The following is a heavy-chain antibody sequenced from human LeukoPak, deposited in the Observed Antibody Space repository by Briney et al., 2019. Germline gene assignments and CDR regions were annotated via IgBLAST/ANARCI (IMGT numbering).Heavy chain of an antibody. V-gene: IGHV3-23*01. Sequence: GGSLRLSCAASGFTFSSYTLSWVRQAPGRGLEWVSTISGGSDYTSYADSVKGRFTISRDNSKNTLYLQMNGLRVEDSALYYCAKRRFLESTPYYFDYWGQGTLVTVSS. D-gene: IGHD3-3*01. CDR2: ISGGSDYT. CDR3: AKRRFLESTPYYFDY. CDR1: GFTFSSYT. J-gene: IGHJ4*02.